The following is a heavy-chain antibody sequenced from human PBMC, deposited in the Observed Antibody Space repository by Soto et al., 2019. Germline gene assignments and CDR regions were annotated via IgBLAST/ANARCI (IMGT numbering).Heavy chain of an antibody. J-gene: IGHJ4*02. CDR2: IIPIFGTA. Sequence: QVQLVQSGAEVKKPGSSVKVSCKASGGTFSSYAISCLRQAPEQGLELMGGIIPIFGTANYAQKFQSRVTRTADECTSPAYMVLSSLRSEDTAVSYFARDSGTAARYFDYWGQGNLVTVSS. D-gene: IGHD2-21*02. CDR3: ARDSGTAARYFDY. CDR1: GGTFSSYA. V-gene: IGHV1-69*01.